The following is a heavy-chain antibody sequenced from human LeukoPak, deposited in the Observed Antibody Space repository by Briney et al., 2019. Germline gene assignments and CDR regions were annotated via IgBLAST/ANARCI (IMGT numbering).Heavy chain of an antibody. Sequence: ASVKVSCKASGYTFTSYDINWVRQATGQGLEWMGWMNPNSGNTGFAQRFQGRVTMTRNTSINTAYMELSSLRSEDTAVYYCARGSSSSWYGNYYYYMDVWGKGTTVTISS. CDR3: ARGSSSSWYGNYYYYMDV. D-gene: IGHD6-13*01. CDR2: MNPNSGNT. CDR1: GYTFTSYD. J-gene: IGHJ6*03. V-gene: IGHV1-8*01.